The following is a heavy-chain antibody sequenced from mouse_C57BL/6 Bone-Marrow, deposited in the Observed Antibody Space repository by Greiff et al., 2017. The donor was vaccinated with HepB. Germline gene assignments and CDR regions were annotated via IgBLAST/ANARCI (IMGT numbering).Heavy chain of an antibody. CDR3: ARGNY. J-gene: IGHJ2*01. CDR1: GYSFTGYY. Sequence: VQLQQSGPALVKPGASVKISCKASGYSFTGYYMNWVKQSPEKSLEWIGEINPSTGGTTYNQKFKAKATLTVDKSSSTAYMQLKSLTSEDSAVYYCARGNYWGQGTTLTVSS. V-gene: IGHV1-42*01. CDR2: INPSTGGT.